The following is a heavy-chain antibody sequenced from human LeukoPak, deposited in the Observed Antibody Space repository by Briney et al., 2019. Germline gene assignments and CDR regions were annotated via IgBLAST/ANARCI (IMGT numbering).Heavy chain of an antibody. J-gene: IGHJ4*02. CDR3: ANLDIVVVPAAIGLDY. Sequence: PGGSLRLSCAASGFTFSSYAMSWVRQAPGKGLEWVSAISGSGGSTYYADSVKGRFTISRDNSKNTLYLQMNCLRAEDTAVYYCANLDIVVVPAAIGLDYWGQGTLVTVSS. D-gene: IGHD2-2*02. CDR2: ISGSGGST. V-gene: IGHV3-23*01. CDR1: GFTFSSYA.